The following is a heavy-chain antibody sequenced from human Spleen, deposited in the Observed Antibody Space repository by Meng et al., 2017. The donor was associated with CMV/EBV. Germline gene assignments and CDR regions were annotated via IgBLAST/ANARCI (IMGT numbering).Heavy chain of an antibody. CDR1: GFTFSSYS. CDR2: ISYDGFSK. V-gene: IGHV3-30*03. D-gene: IGHD2-15*01. J-gene: IGHJ4*02. Sequence: GGSLRLSCAASGFTFSSYSMNWVRQAPGKGLEWVAVISYDGFSKYHTESVKGRFSISRDNSKNTLFLQMDSLRAEDTAVYYCARGELFCSGGSCYQHMDYWGQGTLVTVSS. CDR3: ARGELFCSGGSCYQHMDY.